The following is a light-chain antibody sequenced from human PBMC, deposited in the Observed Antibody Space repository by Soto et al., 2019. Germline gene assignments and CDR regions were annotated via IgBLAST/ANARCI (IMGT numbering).Light chain of an antibody. CDR2: ESS. V-gene: IGKV3-15*01. CDR3: QQYKNWPLT. Sequence: EIVMTQSPATLSVSPGERATLSCRASQSIGNDLAWYQQKPGRSPRLLIYESSTRATDIPVRFSGSGSGTEFTLTISSLQSQDFAVYYCQQYKNWPLTFAGGTKVDIK. J-gene: IGKJ4*01. CDR1: QSIGND.